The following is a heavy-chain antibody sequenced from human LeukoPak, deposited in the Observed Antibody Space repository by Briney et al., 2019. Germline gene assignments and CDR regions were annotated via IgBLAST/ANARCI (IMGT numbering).Heavy chain of an antibody. J-gene: IGHJ4*02. V-gene: IGHV3-7*01. CDR2: INQDGTEK. D-gene: IGHD4-17*01. Sequence: GGSLRLSCAASGFPFSTYWMSWVRQAPGKGLEWVANINQDGTEKYYVDSVKGRFTISRDNAKTSLYLQMNSLRAEDTAVYYCAREQGDSGAYANFDYWGQGTLVTVSS. CDR3: AREQGDSGAYANFDY. CDR1: GFPFSTYW.